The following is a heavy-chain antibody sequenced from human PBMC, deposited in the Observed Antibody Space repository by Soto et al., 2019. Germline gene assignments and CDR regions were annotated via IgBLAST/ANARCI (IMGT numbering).Heavy chain of an antibody. Sequence: SETLSLTCTVSGGSISSYYWSWIRQPPGKGLEWIGYIYYSGSTNYNPSLKSRVTISVDTSKNQFSLKLSSVTAADTAVYYCARETSYDILTGYYNWFDPWGQGTLVTVS. V-gene: IGHV4-59*12. CDR3: ARETSYDILTGYYNWFDP. CDR1: GGSISSYY. J-gene: IGHJ5*02. CDR2: IYYSGST. D-gene: IGHD3-9*01.